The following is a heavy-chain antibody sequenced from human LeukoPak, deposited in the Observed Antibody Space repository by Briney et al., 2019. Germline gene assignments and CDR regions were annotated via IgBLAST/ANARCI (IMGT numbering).Heavy chain of an antibody. CDR1: GYTFTSYG. D-gene: IGHD2/OR15-2a*01. J-gene: IGHJ5*02. CDR3: ARDSRPFGNGLYNWFDP. CDR2: ISAYNGNT. Sequence: GASVKVSCKASGYTFTSYGNSWVGQAPGLGRGWMGGISAYNGNTNYAQKLQGRVTTTTSTSTSTAYMELRSLTSDDAAVYYCARDSRPFGNGLYNWFDPWGQGTLVTVSS. V-gene: IGHV1-18*01.